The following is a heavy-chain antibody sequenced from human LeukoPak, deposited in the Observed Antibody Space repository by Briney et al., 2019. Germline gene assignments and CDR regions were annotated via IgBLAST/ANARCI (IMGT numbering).Heavy chain of an antibody. J-gene: IGHJ4*02. CDR3: AKGLAVAQYYFDY. D-gene: IGHD6-19*01. V-gene: IGHV3-9*01. CDR2: ITWNSGNI. CDR1: GFTFNNYV. Sequence: GGSLRLSCAASGFTFNNYVMHWVRQAPGKGLEWVSSITWNSGNIGYADSVKGRFTISRDNAKNSLYPQMNSLRAEDTALYYCAKGLAVAQYYFDYWGQGTLVTVSS.